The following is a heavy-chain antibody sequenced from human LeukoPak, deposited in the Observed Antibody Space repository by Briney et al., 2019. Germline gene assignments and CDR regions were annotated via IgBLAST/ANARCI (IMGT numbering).Heavy chain of an antibody. Sequence: ASVKVSCKASGYTFTSYPISGVRQAPGQGLEWMGWITTYNGNTHYAQKLQGRVTMTTETSTSTAYMDLRGLRSDDTAVYYCARGYDYGDYVGDFDYWGQGTLVTVSS. CDR3: ARGYDYGDYVGDFDY. V-gene: IGHV1-18*01. D-gene: IGHD4-17*01. CDR1: GYTFTSYP. CDR2: ITTYNGNT. J-gene: IGHJ4*02.